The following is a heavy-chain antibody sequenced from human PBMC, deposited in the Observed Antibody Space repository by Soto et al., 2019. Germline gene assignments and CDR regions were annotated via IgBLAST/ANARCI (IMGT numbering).Heavy chain of an antibody. CDR1: GFTFSSYG. J-gene: IGHJ4*02. Sequence: GGSLILSCAASGFTFSSYGMHWVRQAPGKGLEWVSGINWNSDTIGYADSVKGRFTVSRDNAKGSLLLQMSSLRAEDTAVYFCAMSNSNDLYYHFESWGQGTPVTVAS. V-gene: IGHV3-9*01. CDR3: AMSNSNDLYYHFES. CDR2: INWNSDTI. D-gene: IGHD3-22*01.